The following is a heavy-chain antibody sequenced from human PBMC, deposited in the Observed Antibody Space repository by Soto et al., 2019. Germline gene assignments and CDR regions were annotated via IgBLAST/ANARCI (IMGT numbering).Heavy chain of an antibody. J-gene: IGHJ4*02. CDR1: GGSFSGYY. V-gene: IGHV4-34*01. CDR2: INHSGST. Sequence: PSETLSLTCAVYGGSFSGYYWSWIRQPPGKGLEWIGEINHSGSTNYSPSLKSRVTISVDTSKNQFSLKLSSVTAADTAVYYCARGRRTGRTDYWGQGTLVTVSS. D-gene: IGHD3-10*01. CDR3: ARGRRTGRTDY.